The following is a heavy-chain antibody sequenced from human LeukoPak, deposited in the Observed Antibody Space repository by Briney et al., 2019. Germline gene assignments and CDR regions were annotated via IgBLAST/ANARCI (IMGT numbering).Heavy chain of an antibody. CDR2: ISYDGSNK. CDR3: ARADSSGYYPRNFDY. CDR1: GFTFSSYA. Sequence: GGSLRLSCAASGFTFSSYAMHWVRQAPGKGLEWVAVISYDGSNKYYADSVKGRFTISRDNSKNTLYLQMNSLRAEDMAVYYCARADSSGYYPRNFDYWGQGTLVTVSS. V-gene: IGHV3-30-3*01. D-gene: IGHD3-22*01. J-gene: IGHJ4*02.